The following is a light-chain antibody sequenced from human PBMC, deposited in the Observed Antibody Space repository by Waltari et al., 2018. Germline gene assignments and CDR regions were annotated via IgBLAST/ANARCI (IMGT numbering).Light chain of an antibody. CDR1: QSVDNY. V-gene: IGKV3-11*01. CDR3: QQRSSWPPYT. Sequence: IVLTQSPATLSSSPGERATLSCRASQSVDNYLAWYQQIPGQAPRLLIYDASNRATGIPARFSGSGSGTDFTLTISSLEPEDFAVYYCQQRSSWPPYTFGPGTKLEIK. CDR2: DAS. J-gene: IGKJ2*01.